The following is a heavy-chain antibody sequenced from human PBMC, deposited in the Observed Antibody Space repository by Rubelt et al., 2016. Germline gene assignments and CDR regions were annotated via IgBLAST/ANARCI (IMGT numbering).Heavy chain of an antibody. CDR2: ISYDGSNK. CDR3: ARDRAAAAETDEYFQH. V-gene: IGHV3-30*04. CDR1: GFTFNIYA. D-gene: IGHD6-13*01. J-gene: IGHJ1*01. Sequence: QVQLVESGGGVVQPGRSLRLSCAASGFTFNIYAMHWVRQAPGKGLEWVAVISYDGSNKYHADSVKGRFTISRDNSKNTVYLQMNSLRTDDTAVYYCARDRAAAAETDEYFQHWGQGTLVTVSS.